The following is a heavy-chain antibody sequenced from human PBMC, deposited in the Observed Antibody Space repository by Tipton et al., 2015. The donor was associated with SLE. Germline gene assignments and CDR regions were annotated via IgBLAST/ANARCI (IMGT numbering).Heavy chain of an antibody. CDR1: GFTFSTYA. D-gene: IGHD6-19*01. Sequence: SLRLSCAASGFTFSTYAMHWVRQAPVKGLEWVAVISYDGSNKYYADSVKGRFTISRDNSKNTLYLQMKSLRAEDTAVYYCARVGEYGSGWSPYYFDCWGQGILVTVSS. CDR2: ISYDGSNK. V-gene: IGHV3-30*04. CDR3: ARVGEYGSGWSPYYFDC. J-gene: IGHJ4*02.